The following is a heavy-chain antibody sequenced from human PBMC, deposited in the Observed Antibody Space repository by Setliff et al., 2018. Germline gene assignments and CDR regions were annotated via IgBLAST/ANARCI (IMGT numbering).Heavy chain of an antibody. CDR1: GFGFSDAW. Sequence: KPGGSLRLSCVGSGFGFSDAWMTWVRQAPGKGLEWVGHIKSKAYGGTAGYATAVKGRFSISRDDSEDTVFLQMNSLKTEDTGTYYCSTGSDGWWGQGT. CDR3: STGSDGW. V-gene: IGHV3-15*01. D-gene: IGHD2-15*01. CDR2: IKSKAYGGTA. J-gene: IGHJ4*02.